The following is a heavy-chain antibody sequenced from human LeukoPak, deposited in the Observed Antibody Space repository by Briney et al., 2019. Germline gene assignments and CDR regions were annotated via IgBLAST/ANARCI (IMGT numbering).Heavy chain of an antibody. CDR2: IHPEGNEK. V-gene: IGHV3-7*04. CDR1: GFTFSNFW. J-gene: IGHJ4*02. Sequence: GGSLRLSCVVSGFTFSNFWMSWVRQAPGRGLEWVANIHPEGNEKYHVESVKGRFTISRDNAKNSLFLQMNGLRVEDTAVYYCARGDAFSGDHWGQGTLVTVSS. CDR3: ARGDAFSGDH.